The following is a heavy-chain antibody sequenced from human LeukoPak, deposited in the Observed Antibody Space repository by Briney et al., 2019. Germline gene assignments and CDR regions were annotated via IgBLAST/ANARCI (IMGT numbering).Heavy chain of an antibody. V-gene: IGHV4-31*03. D-gene: IGHD2-21*02. Sequence: SETLSLTCTVSGGSISSGGYYWSWIRQHPGKGLEWIGYIYYSGSTCYNPSLKSRVTISVDTSKNQFSLKLSSVTAADTAVYYCARVTRHIVVVTAIPDAFDIWSQGTMVTVSS. CDR3: ARVTRHIVVVTAIPDAFDI. CDR1: GGSISSGGYY. J-gene: IGHJ3*02. CDR2: IYYSGST.